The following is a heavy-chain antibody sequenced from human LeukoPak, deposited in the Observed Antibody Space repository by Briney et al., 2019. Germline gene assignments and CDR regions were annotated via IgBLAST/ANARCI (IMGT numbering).Heavy chain of an antibody. V-gene: IGHV3-48*03. J-gene: IGHJ4*02. CDR2: ISGSGTTI. CDR3: ARGGSFSLPTFDY. CDR1: GFTFSSYE. D-gene: IGHD3-16*01. Sequence: GGSLRLSCAASGFTFSSYEMSWVRQAPGKGLEWVSYISGSGTTIYYADSVRGRFTISRDNAKNSLYLQMNSLRAEDAAVYYCARGGSFSLPTFDYWGQGTLVTVSS.